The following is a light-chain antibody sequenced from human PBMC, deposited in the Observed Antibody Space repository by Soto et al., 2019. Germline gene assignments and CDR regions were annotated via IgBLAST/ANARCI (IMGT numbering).Light chain of an antibody. V-gene: IGKV3-20*01. Sequence: DIVLTQSPGTLSLSPGERATLSCRASQSVSSNYLAWYQQKPGQAPRLLIYGTSSRAAGIPDRFTGSGSGTDFTLTISRLEPEDFAVYYCQRDDNSSWTFGPGTKVDIK. CDR2: GTS. J-gene: IGKJ1*01. CDR1: QSVSSNY. CDR3: QRDDNSSWT.